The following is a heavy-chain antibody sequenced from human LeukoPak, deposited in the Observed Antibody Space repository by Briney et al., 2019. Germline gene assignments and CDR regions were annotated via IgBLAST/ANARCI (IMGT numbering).Heavy chain of an antibody. D-gene: IGHD2-2*01. CDR3: ARELCSTTTCYFDN. CDR2: IYYTGST. V-gene: IGHV4-59*01. CDR1: GGSLGSYY. Sequence: SETLSLTCSVSGGSLGSYYWSWIRQPPGKGLEWIGYIYYTGSTNYNPSLKSRVTISVDTSKKHFSLKLNSVTAADTAVYYCARELCSTTTCYFDNWGQGTLVTVSS. J-gene: IGHJ4*02.